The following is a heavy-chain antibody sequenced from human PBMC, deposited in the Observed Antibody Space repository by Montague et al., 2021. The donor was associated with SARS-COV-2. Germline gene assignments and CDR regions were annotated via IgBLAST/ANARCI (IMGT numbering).Heavy chain of an antibody. V-gene: IGHV4-4*02. CDR2: IYHSGSA. D-gene: IGHD5-12*01. Sequence: SETLSLTCAVSGGSISSSNWWSWVRQPPGKGLEWFGEIYHSGSANYNPSLKRRVTISVDKSKNQFSLKLSSVTAADTAVYYCARMGWLRSEGGYYYGFDVWGQGTTVTVSS. J-gene: IGHJ6*02. CDR1: GGSISSSNW. CDR3: ARMGWLRSEGGYYYGFDV.